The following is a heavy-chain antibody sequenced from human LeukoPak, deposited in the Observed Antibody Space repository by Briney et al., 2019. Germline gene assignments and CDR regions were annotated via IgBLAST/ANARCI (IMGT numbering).Heavy chain of an antibody. Sequence: GASVKVSCKASGYTFTGYYMHWVRQAPGQGLEWMGVTDPTGGSTTYAQRFQGRVTMTRDTSTSTVYMELSSLRSEDTAVYYCARDTYDFWSGFSFWGQGTLVTVSS. V-gene: IGHV1-46*01. J-gene: IGHJ4*02. CDR1: GYTFTGYY. CDR3: ARDTYDFWSGFSF. CDR2: TDPTGGST. D-gene: IGHD3-3*01.